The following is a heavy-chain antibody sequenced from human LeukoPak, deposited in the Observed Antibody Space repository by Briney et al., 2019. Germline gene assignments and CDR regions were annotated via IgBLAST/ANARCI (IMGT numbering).Heavy chain of an antibody. CDR2: ISGSGGST. D-gene: IGHD1-14*01. V-gene: IGHV3-23*01. CDR1: GFTFSSYG. CDR3: AKRPGGYFDY. Sequence: SGGSLRLSCAASGFTFSSYGMSWVRQAPGKGPEWVSAISGSGGSTYYADSVKGRFTISRDNSKNTLYLQMHSLRAEDTAVYYCAKRPGGYFDYWGQGTLVTVSS. J-gene: IGHJ4*02.